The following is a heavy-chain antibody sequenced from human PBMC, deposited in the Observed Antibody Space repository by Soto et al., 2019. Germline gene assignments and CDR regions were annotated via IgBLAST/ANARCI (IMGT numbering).Heavy chain of an antibody. V-gene: IGHV1-3*01. J-gene: IGHJ5*02. Sequence: GASVKVSCKASGYTFTSYAMHWVRQAPGQRLEWMGWINAGNGNTKYSQKFQGRVTITRDTSASTAYMELSSLRSEDTAVYYCARDDLWFGELFNWFDPWGQGTLVTVSS. D-gene: IGHD3-10*01. CDR2: INAGNGNT. CDR1: GYTFTSYA. CDR3: ARDDLWFGELFNWFDP.